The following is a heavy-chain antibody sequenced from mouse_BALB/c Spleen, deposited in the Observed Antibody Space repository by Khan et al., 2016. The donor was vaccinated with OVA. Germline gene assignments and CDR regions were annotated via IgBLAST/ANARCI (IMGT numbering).Heavy chain of an antibody. CDR3: ARVPGGY. V-gene: IGHV9-3-1*01. CDR1: GYTFTDYV. J-gene: IGHJ2*01. CDR2: INTYTGEP. Sequence: QIQLVQSGPELKKPGETVKISCKASGYTFTDYVMNWVKQAPGKGLRWMGWINTYTGEPTYADDFKGRFAFSLETSASTAYLQINNLKIEDTATYFCARVPGGYWGQGTTLTVSS.